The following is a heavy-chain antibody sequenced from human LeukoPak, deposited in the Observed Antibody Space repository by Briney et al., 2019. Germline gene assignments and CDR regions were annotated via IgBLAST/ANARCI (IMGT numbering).Heavy chain of an antibody. CDR1: GESFSGYF. D-gene: IGHD3-10*01. V-gene: IGHV4-34*01. J-gene: IGHJ4*02. CDR2: INHSGST. Sequence: SETLSLTCAVYGESFSGYFWGWIRQPPGKGLEWIGEINHSGSTYYNPSLKSRVTISVNTSKNQFSLKLNSVTAADTAVYYCARHQTKNTVLRWFGGLDYWSQGTLVTVSS. CDR3: ARHQTKNTVLRWFGGLDY.